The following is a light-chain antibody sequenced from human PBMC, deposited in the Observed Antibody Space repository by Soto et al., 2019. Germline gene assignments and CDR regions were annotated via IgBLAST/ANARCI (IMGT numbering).Light chain of an antibody. J-gene: IGKJ1*01. V-gene: IGKV4-1*01. CDR3: QQYYSAPWT. CDR1: QSVLYSSNNKNN. Sequence: DIVMTQSPDSLAVSLGERATINCKSSQSVLYSSNNKNNLAWYQQKPGQPPKLVIYWASARESGVPDRFSGSGSGTDFTLTISSLQAEDVAVYYCQQYYSAPWTFGQGTKVEIK. CDR2: WAS.